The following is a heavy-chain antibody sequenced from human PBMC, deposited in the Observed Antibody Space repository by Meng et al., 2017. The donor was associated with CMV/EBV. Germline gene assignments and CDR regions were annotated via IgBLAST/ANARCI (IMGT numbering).Heavy chain of an antibody. D-gene: IGHD2-15*01. J-gene: IGHJ4*02. V-gene: IGHV3-30-3*01. CDR1: GFTFSSYA. CDR3: ASNSALYCSGGSCYSENYFDF. CDR2: ISYDGSNK. Sequence: GGSLRLSCAASGFTFSSYAMHWVRQAPGKGLEWVAVISYDGSNKYYADFVKGRFTISRDNSKNTLYLQMNSLRAEDTAVYYCASNSALYCSGGSCYSENYFDFWGQGTLVTVSS.